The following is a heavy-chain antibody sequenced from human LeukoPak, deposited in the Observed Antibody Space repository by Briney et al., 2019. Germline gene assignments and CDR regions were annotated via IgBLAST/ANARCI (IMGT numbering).Heavy chain of an antibody. CDR1: GYTFTSYG. D-gene: IGHD3-22*01. Sequence: VASVKVSCKASGYTFTSYGISWVRQAPGQGLEWMGWISAYNGNTNYAQKLQGRVTMTTDTSTSTAYMELRSLRSDDTAVYYCAGAPVVVITTAPFQHWGQGTLVTVSS. CDR3: AGAPVVVITTAPFQH. V-gene: IGHV1-18*01. CDR2: ISAYNGNT. J-gene: IGHJ1*01.